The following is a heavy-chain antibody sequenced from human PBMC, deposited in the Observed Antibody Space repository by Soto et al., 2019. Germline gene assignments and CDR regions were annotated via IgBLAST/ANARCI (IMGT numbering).Heavy chain of an antibody. J-gene: IGHJ6*02. Sequence: QVQLVESGGGVVQPGRSLRLSCAASGFTFSSYGMHWVRQAPGKGLEWVAVISYDGSNKYYADSVKGRFTISRDNSKNTLYLQMNSLRAEDTAVYYCANGAPRETRPAYGMDVWGQGTTVTVSS. V-gene: IGHV3-30*18. CDR1: GFTFSSYG. CDR3: ANGAPRETRPAYGMDV. CDR2: ISYDGSNK.